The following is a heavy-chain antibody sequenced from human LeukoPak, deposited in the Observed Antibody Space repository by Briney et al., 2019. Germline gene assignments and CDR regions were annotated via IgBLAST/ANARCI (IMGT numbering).Heavy chain of an antibody. CDR2: IHYRGST. CDR3: ATFSGNWFDR. CDR1: GGSISDYY. Sequence: SETLSLTCTVSGGSISDYYWSWIRQPPGKGLEWIGYIHYRGSTNYNPSLKSRVTISVDTSKNQFSLKLSSVTAADTAVYHCATFSGNWFDRWGQGTLVTVSS. D-gene: IGHD3-10*01. V-gene: IGHV4-59*03. J-gene: IGHJ5*02.